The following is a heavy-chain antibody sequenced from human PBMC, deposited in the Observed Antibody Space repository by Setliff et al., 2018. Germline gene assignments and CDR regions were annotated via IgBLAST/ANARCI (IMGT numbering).Heavy chain of an antibody. V-gene: IGHV4-39*01. CDR1: GDSISRSTYY. Sequence: TSETLSLTCTVSGDSISRSTYYWGWIRQSPGKGLDWIGTVDHSGNTFYNPSLKSRVTISVDTSKNQFSLKLTSVSAADTAVYYCARRDSTGFYGYSFDFWGQGTLVTVS. D-gene: IGHD3-22*01. CDR2: VDHSGNT. CDR3: ARRDSTGFYGYSFDF. J-gene: IGHJ4*02.